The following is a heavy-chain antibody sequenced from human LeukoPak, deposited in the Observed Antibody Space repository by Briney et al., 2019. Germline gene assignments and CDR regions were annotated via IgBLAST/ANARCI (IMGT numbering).Heavy chain of an antibody. J-gene: IGHJ5*02. CDR2: INPNSGGT. CDR1: GYTFTGYY. D-gene: IGHD1-26*01. CDR3: ARVPFAGATNWFDP. V-gene: IGHV1-2*02. Sequence: ASVKVSCKASGYTFTGYYMHWVRQAPGQGLEWMGWINPNSGGTNYAQKFQGRVTMTRDTSISTAYMELSRLRSGDTAVYYCARVPFAGATNWFDPWGQGTLVTVSS.